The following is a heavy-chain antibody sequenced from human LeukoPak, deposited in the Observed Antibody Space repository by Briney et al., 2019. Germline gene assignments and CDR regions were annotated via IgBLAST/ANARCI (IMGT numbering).Heavy chain of an antibody. V-gene: IGHV3-30-3*01. CDR2: IPYDGSNK. CDR1: GFTFSSYA. CDR3: ARVNTVTTYYYYYGLDV. Sequence: PGGSLRLSCAASGFTFSSYAMHWVRQAPGKGLEWVAVIPYDGSNKYYADSVKGRFTISRDNSKNTLYLQMGSLSAEDTAVYYCARVNTVTTYYYYYGLDVWGQGTTVTVSS. J-gene: IGHJ6*02. D-gene: IGHD4-17*01.